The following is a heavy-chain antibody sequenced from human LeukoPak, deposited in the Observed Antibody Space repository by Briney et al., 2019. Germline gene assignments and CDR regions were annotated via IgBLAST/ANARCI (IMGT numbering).Heavy chain of an antibody. CDR3: ARIPRTSRAY. Sequence: GGSLRLSCAASGFTFSSYGMHWVRQAPGKGLEWVAFIRYDGSNKYYADSVKGRFTISRDNSKNTLYLQMNSLRAEDTAVYYCARIPRTSRAYWGQGTVVTVSS. V-gene: IGHV3-30*02. D-gene: IGHD2-2*01. CDR2: IRYDGSNK. CDR1: GFTFSSYG. J-gene: IGHJ4*02.